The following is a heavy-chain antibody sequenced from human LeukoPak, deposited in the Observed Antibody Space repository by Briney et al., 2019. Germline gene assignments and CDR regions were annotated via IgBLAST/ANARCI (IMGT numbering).Heavy chain of an antibody. Sequence: KTGGSLRLSCAASGFTFNSYGMNWVRQAPGKGLEWVSFISSSSDYIYYADSVKGRFIISRDNAKNSLYLQMNSLRVEETAVYYCARELGISAGLDYWGQGTPVTVSS. CDR2: ISSSSDYI. D-gene: IGHD7-27*01. CDR1: GFTFNSYG. V-gene: IGHV3-21*06. CDR3: ARELGISAGLDY. J-gene: IGHJ4*02.